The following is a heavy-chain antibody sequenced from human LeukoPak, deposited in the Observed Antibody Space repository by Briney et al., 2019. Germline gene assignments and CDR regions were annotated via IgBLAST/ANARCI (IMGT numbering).Heavy chain of an antibody. CDR3: ARGIGIAAAGHFDY. D-gene: IGHD6-13*01. V-gene: IGHV4-34*01. CDR2: INHSGST. CDR1: GGSFSGYY. J-gene: IGHJ4*02. Sequence: PSETLSLPFAVYGGSFSGYYWSWIRPPPGKGLEWIGEINHSGSTNYNPSLKSRVTISVDTSKNQFSLTAADTAVYYCARGIGIAAAGHFDYWGQGTLVTVSS.